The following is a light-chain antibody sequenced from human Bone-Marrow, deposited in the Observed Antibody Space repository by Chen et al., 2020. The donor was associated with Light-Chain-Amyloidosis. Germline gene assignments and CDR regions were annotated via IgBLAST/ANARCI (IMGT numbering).Light chain of an antibody. CDR2: DDS. V-gene: IGLV3-21*02. Sequence: SYVLTQPSSVSVAPGQTATIACGGNNIGSTSVHWYQQTPGQAPLLVVYDDSDRPSGIPERLSGSNSGNTASLTISGVEAGDEADYYCQVWDRGSDQPVFGGGTKLTVL. J-gene: IGLJ3*02. CDR1: NIGSTS. CDR3: QVWDRGSDQPV.